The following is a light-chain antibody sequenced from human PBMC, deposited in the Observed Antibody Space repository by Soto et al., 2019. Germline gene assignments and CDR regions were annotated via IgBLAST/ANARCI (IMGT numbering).Light chain of an antibody. V-gene: IGLV1-40*01. CDR1: SSNIGAGYD. Sequence: QSVLTQPPSVSGAPGQRVAISCTGSSSNIGAGYDVHWYQQLPGTAPKRLIYGDNNRPSGVPDRFSGSKSGTSASLAITGLQPEDEADYYCQSYDSSLTTLVFGTGTKVTVL. CDR2: GDN. J-gene: IGLJ1*01. CDR3: QSYDSSLTTLV.